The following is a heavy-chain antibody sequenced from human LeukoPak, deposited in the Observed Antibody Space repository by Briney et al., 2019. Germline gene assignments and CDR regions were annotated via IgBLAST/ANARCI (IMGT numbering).Heavy chain of an antibody. CDR2: ISGSGGST. D-gene: IGHD2-15*01. CDR1: GFTFSSYA. Sequence: GGSLRLSCAASGFTFSSYAMSWVRQAPGKGLEWVSAISGSGGSTYYADSVKGRFTISRDNSKNPLYLQMNSLRAEDTAVDYCAKDRGYCSGGSCYFDFWGQGTLVTVSS. V-gene: IGHV3-23*01. J-gene: IGHJ4*02. CDR3: AKDRGYCSGGSCYFDF.